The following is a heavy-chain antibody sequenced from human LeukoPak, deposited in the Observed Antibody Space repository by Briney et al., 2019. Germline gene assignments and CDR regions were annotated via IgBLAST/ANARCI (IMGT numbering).Heavy chain of an antibody. Sequence: GESLKISCKGSGYGFTSYWIGWVRQMPGKGLEWMGIIYPVDSDTRYSPSFQGQVTISADKSISTAYLQWSSLKASDTAMYYCATPRGEWELLPSSWGQGTMVTVSS. D-gene: IGHD1-26*01. CDR3: ATPRGEWELLPSS. V-gene: IGHV5-51*01. CDR1: GYGFTSYW. CDR2: IYPVDSDT. J-gene: IGHJ3*01.